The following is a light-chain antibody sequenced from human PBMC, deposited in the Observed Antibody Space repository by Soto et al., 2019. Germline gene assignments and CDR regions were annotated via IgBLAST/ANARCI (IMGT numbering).Light chain of an antibody. CDR3: QQRSNWQLT. V-gene: IGKV3-11*01. Sequence: EFVLPQSPPPLSLSPGERATRSCRASQSVSSYLAWYQQKPGQAPRLLIYDASNRATGIPARFSGSGSGTDFTLTISSLEPEDFAVYYCQQRSNWQLTFGGGTKVDIK. CDR2: DAS. CDR1: QSVSSY. J-gene: IGKJ4*01.